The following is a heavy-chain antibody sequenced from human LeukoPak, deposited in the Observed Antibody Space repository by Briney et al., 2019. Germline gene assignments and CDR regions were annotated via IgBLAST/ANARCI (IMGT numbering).Heavy chain of an antibody. J-gene: IGHJ5*02. Sequence: PSETLSLTCTVSGGSSSSNYWVWIRQPPGKGLEWIGYIYYSGSTNSNPSLKSRVTISVDTSKNQFSLKLNSVTAADTAVYYCARCTWNDVGWFDPWGQGTLVTVSS. V-gene: IGHV4-59*01. CDR3: ARCTWNDVGWFDP. CDR1: GGSSSSNY. D-gene: IGHD1-1*01. CDR2: IYYSGST.